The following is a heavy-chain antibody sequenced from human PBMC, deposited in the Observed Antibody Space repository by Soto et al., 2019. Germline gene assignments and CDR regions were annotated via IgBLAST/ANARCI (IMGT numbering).Heavy chain of an antibody. J-gene: IGHJ3*02. V-gene: IGHV1-18*04. Sequence: AAVKVSCKASGYTFTSYGISWVRQAPGQGIEWMGWISAYHGNTNYAQKLQGRVTMTTDTSTSTAYMELRSLRSDDTAVYYCARGVRENDAFDIWGQGTMVTVSS. CDR2: ISAYHGNT. CDR1: GYTFTSYG. D-gene: IGHD3-10*01. CDR3: ARGVRENDAFDI.